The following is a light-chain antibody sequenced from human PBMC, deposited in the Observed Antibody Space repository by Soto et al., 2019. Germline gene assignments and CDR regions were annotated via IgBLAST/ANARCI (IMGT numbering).Light chain of an antibody. CDR2: DAS. CDR1: QVITNY. Sequence: DIPMTQSPSSLSASVGDRVTIACRTSQVITNYLAWYQQRPGQAPKLLIYDASTLQTGVPSRFSGSGSGTDFTLTISSLQPEDFATYYCQNYYSVPITFGQGTRLDIK. J-gene: IGKJ5*01. V-gene: IGKV1-27*01. CDR3: QNYYSVPIT.